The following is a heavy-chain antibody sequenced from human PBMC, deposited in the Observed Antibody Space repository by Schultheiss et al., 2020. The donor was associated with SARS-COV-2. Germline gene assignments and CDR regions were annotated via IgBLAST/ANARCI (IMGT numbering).Heavy chain of an antibody. D-gene: IGHD1-26*01. V-gene: IGHV3-7*03. Sequence: GGSLRLSCAASGFTFSSYWMSWVRQAPGKGLEWVANIKQDGSEKYYVDSVKGRFTISRDNAKNSLYLQMNSLRAEDTAVYYCAREGVYSGSYYAPDYWGQGTLVIVSS. CDR2: IKQDGSEK. J-gene: IGHJ4*02. CDR3: AREGVYSGSYYAPDY. CDR1: GFTFSSYW.